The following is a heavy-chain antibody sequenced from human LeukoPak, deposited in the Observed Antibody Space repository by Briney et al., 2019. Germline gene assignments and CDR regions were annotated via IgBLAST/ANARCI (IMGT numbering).Heavy chain of an antibody. CDR3: ATVPRIPAVGNTEYFQY. V-gene: IGHV5-51*01. CDR2: VNPADSDT. CDR1: GYSFTSYW. J-gene: IGHJ1*01. Sequence: GESLQISCKGSGYSFTSYWIAWVRQMPGKGLEWMGIVNPADSDTRYSPSFEGQVTISVYKSISTAYLQWSSMQASDSAIYYCATVPRIPAVGNTEYFQYWGQGTLVTVSS. D-gene: IGHD6-13*01.